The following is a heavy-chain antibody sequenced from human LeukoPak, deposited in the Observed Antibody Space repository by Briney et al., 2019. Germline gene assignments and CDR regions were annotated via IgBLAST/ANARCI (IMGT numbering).Heavy chain of an antibody. D-gene: IGHD5-24*01. J-gene: IGHJ6*03. CDR2: LKEDGSEK. CDR3: ARDKGTITPRGYYYYIDV. V-gene: IGHV3-7*01. CDR1: GFSLSNYW. Sequence: GGSLRLSCAASGFSLSNYWMTWVRQAPGKGLEWVATLKEDGSEKHHVDSVKGRFTISRDIAKNSLYLQMNNLRAEDTAVYYCARDKGTITPRGYYYYIDVWGRGTTVTVSS.